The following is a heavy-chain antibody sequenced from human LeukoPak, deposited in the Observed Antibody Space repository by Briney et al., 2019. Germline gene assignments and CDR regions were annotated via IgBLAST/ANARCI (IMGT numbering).Heavy chain of an antibody. J-gene: IGHJ4*02. CDR2: IGSSGIST. Sequence: GGSLRLSCAASGFTFSNYGMNWVRQAPGKGLDWVSGIGSSGISTSYADPVKGRFTISRDNSKNTPYLQMNSLRAEDTAIYYCSRGSSGHDYWGQGTLVTVSS. CDR3: SRGSSGHDY. CDR1: GFTFSNYG. V-gene: IGHV3-23*01. D-gene: IGHD6-25*01.